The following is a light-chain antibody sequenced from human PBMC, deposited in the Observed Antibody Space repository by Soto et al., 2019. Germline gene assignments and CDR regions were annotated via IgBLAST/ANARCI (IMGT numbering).Light chain of an antibody. V-gene: IGKV3-15*01. CDR1: QSVSSD. CDR3: QQYNNWPRT. J-gene: IGKJ1*01. Sequence: IVMTQSPDTLSVSPGERATLSCRASQSVSSDLAWYHQKPGQAPRLLIYGASTRATGIPARFSGSGSGTEFTLTINSLQSEDFAVYYCQQYNNWPRTFGQGTKV. CDR2: GAS.